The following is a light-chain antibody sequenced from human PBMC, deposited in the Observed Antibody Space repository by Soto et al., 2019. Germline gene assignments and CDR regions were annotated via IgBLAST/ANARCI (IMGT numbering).Light chain of an antibody. J-gene: IGKJ4*01. CDR3: QQYHSYPAT. CDR1: QDIGNF. V-gene: IGKV1-16*02. Sequence: DIQMTQSPSSLSASVGDTVTITCRASQDIGNFFAWFQQKPGKAPKSLISAASSLQSGVPSKFSVSESGTDFTLTINSLQPEDFATYYCQQYHSYPATFGGGTKVEI. CDR2: AAS.